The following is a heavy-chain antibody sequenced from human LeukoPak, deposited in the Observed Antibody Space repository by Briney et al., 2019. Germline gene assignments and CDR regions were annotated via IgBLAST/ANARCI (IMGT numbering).Heavy chain of an antibody. CDR3: ARDQGRYCSSTSCYSFDY. V-gene: IGHV3-21*01. CDR2: ITSSSSYI. J-gene: IGHJ4*02. Sequence: GGSLRLSCAASGFTFSSYAMSWVRQAPRKGLEWVSSITSSSSYIYYADSVKGRFTVSRDNAKNSLYLQMNNLTAEDTAVYYCARDQGRYCSSTSCYSFDYWGQGTLVTVSS. CDR1: GFTFSSYA. D-gene: IGHD2-2*01.